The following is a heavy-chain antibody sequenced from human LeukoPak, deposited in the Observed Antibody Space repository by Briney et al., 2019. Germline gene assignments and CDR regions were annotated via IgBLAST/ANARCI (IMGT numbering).Heavy chain of an antibody. CDR2: ISSTSTYI. Sequence: GSLRLSCAASGFTFSRYSMNWVRQAPGKGLEWVSSISSTSTYIYYADSMRGRFTISRDNAKNLLYLQMNSLRAEDTALYYCARYGNGAWLAHYSFDIWGQGTMVTVSS. CDR3: ARYGNGAWLAHYSFDI. D-gene: IGHD6-19*01. CDR1: GFTFSRYS. J-gene: IGHJ3*02. V-gene: IGHV3-21*06.